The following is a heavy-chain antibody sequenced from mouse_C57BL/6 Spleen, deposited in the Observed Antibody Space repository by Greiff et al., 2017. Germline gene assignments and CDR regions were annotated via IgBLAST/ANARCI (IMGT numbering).Heavy chain of an antibody. CDR3: AKGYGNLYFDY. CDR2: IDPSDSYT. J-gene: IGHJ2*01. D-gene: IGHD2-1*01. Sequence: VQLQQPGAELVKPGASVKLSCKASGYTFTSYWMQWVKQRPGQGLEWIGEIDPSDSYTNYNQKFKGKATLTVDTSSSTAYMQLSSLTSEDSAVYYCAKGYGNLYFDYWGQGTTLTVSS. CDR1: GYTFTSYW. V-gene: IGHV1-50*01.